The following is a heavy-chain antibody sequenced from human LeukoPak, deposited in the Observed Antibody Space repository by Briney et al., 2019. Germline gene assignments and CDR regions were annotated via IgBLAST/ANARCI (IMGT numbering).Heavy chain of an antibody. CDR3: AKEAAAAGVPYFDF. CDR2: IPDSGGAT. CDR1: RFTFSSYA. J-gene: IGHJ4*02. D-gene: IGHD6-19*01. Sequence: GGSLRLSCVASRFTFSSYAMSWVRQAPGKGLEWVSGIPDSGGATYYADSVRGRFTISRDNSKNTLYLQMNSLRVEDTAVYYCAKEAAAAGVPYFDFWGQGTLVTVSS. V-gene: IGHV3-23*01.